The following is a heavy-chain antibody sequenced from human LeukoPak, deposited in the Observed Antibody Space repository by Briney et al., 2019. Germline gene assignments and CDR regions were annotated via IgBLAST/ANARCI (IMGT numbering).Heavy chain of an antibody. Sequence: ASVKVSCKASGYTFTSYYMHWVRQAPGQGLEWMGIINPSGGSTSYAQKFQGRVTMTRDTSTSTVYMELSSLRSEDTAVYYCAGEGYTMIVVDTNAGFAFDIWGQGTMVTVSS. J-gene: IGHJ3*02. CDR2: INPSGGST. CDR1: GYTFTSYY. D-gene: IGHD3-22*01. CDR3: AGEGYTMIVVDTNAGFAFDI. V-gene: IGHV1-46*01.